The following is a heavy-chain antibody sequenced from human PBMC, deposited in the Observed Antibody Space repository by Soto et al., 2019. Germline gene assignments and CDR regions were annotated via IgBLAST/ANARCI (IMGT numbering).Heavy chain of an antibody. CDR2: MYPGDSDT. CDR1: GFTFTTYW. CDR3: ARQPDSVRYFDY. J-gene: IGHJ4*02. Sequence: GESLKISCKGSGFTFTTYWIAWVRQMPGKGLEWMGIMYPGDSDTRYSPSFEGQVTISADKSISTAYLQWSSLKASDTAMYYCARQPDSVRYFDYWGQGTLVTVSS. D-gene: IGHD1-26*01. V-gene: IGHV5-51*01.